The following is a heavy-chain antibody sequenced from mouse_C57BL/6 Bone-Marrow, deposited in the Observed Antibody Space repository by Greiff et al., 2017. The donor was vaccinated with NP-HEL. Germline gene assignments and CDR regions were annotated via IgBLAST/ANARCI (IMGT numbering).Heavy chain of an antibody. CDR1: GYTFTSYW. CDR3: ARSKKLITTVVGYYFDY. V-gene: IGHV1-64*01. Sequence: QVQLQQPGAELVKPGASVKLSCKASGYTFTSYWMHWVKQRPGQGLEWIGMIHPNSGSTNYNEKFKSKATLTVDKSSSTAYMQLSSLTSEDSAVYYCARSKKLITTVVGYYFDYWGQGTTLTVSS. D-gene: IGHD1-1*01. J-gene: IGHJ2*01. CDR2: IHPNSGST.